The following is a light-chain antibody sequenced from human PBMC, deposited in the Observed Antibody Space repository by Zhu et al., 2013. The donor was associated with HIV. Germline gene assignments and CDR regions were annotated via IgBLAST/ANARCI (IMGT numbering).Light chain of an antibody. V-gene: IGKV1-5*01. CDR2: HAS. J-gene: IGKJ5*01. Sequence: DIHLTQSPSTLSASLGDSVTITCRASQTINDLLAWYQQRPGRAPKLLIYHASTLESGVPSRFSGSGSGTEFTLTISDLQPEDGATYYCQQYDDLRITFGQGTRLDIK. CDR3: QQYDDLRIT. CDR1: QTINDL.